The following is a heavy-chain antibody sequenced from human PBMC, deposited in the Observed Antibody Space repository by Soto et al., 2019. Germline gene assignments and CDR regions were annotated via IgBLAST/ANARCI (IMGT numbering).Heavy chain of an antibody. V-gene: IGHV3-21*01. D-gene: IGHD5-18*01. CDR3: ARGMGTAMVTLSFDY. CDR2: ISSSSSYI. CDR1: GFTFSSYS. Sequence: KAGGSLRLSCAASGFTFSSYSMNWVRQAPGKGLEWVSSISSSSSYIYYADSVKGRLSISRDNAKNSLFLQMNSLRAEDSAVYYCARGMGTAMVTLSFDYWGQGTLVTVSS. J-gene: IGHJ4*02.